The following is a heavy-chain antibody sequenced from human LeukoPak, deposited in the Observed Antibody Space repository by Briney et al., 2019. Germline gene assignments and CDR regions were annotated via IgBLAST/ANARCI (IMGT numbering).Heavy chain of an antibody. CDR2: IYQSGTT. V-gene: IGHV4-30-2*01. CDR1: GVSISSGGYY. CDR3: AREWLF. Sequence: PSETLSLTCTVSGVSISSGGYYWSWIRQPPGKGLEWIGYIYQSGTTYYNPSLKSRVTISVDRSKNQFSLKLISVTAADTAVYYCAREWLFWGQGTLVTVSS. D-gene: IGHD6-19*01. J-gene: IGHJ4*02.